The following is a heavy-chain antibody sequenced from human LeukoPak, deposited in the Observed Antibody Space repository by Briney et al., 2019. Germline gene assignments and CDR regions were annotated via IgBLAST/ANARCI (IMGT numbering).Heavy chain of an antibody. CDR1: GFTFNKNA. J-gene: IGHJ3*01. CDR3: AKEGGWLPHGAFDV. D-gene: IGHD3-9*01. V-gene: IGHV3-23*01. Sequence: GGSLRLSCAASGFTFNKNAMSWVRQAPGKGLEWVSSLGNNAVSTFYAHSVKGRFTISRDDSKITLFLQMSSLTADDTAVYYCAKEGGWLPHGAFDVWGQGTMVTVSS. CDR2: LGNNAVST.